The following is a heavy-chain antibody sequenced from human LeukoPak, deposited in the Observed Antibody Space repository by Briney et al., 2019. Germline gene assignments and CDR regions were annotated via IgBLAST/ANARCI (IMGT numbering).Heavy chain of an antibody. V-gene: IGHV4-4*02. CDR2: IYHSGST. Sequence: SVTLSLTCAVSGGSISSSNWWSWVRQPPGKGLEWIGEIYHSGSTNYNPSLKSRVTISVDTSKNQFSLNLSSVTAADTAVYYCARAITIFGVRTYYYMDVWGKGTTVTVSS. CDR1: GGSISSSNW. D-gene: IGHD3-3*01. J-gene: IGHJ6*03. CDR3: ARAITIFGVRTYYYMDV.